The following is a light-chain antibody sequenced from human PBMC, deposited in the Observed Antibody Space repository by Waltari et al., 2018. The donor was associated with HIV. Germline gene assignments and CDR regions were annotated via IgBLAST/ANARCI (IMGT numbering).Light chain of an antibody. CDR3: QSYDSSNLNWV. Sequence: NFMLTQPHSVSESPGQTVTISCTRSSGSIASNYVPWYQQRPGSSPTTVIYEDNQRPSGVPDRFSGSIDSSSNSASLTISGLKTEDEADYYCQSYDSSNLNWVFGGGTKLTVL. J-gene: IGLJ3*02. CDR2: EDN. CDR1: SGSIASNY. V-gene: IGLV6-57*01.